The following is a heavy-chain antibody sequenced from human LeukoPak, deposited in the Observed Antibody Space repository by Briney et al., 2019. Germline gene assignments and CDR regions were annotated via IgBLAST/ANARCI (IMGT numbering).Heavy chain of an antibody. CDR1: GFTFSSYW. J-gene: IGHJ4*02. CDR2: INQDGSDK. CDR3: ARSPDIGTVDF. D-gene: IGHD1-1*01. V-gene: IGHV3-7*01. Sequence: GGSLRLSCAASGFTFSSYWMSWVRQAPGKGLEWVANINQDGSDKNYVDSVKGRFTISRDNAKNSLYLQMNSLRAEDTAVYYCARSPDIGTVDFWGQGALVTVSS.